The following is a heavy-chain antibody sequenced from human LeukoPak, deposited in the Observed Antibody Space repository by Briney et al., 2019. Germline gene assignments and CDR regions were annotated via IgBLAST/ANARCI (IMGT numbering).Heavy chain of an antibody. CDR2: INHSGST. Sequence: SETLSLTCAVYGGSFSGYYWSWIRQPPGKGLEWIGEINHSGSTNYNPSLKSRVTISVDTSKNQFSLKLSSVTAADTAVYYCARASYDFWSGFDYWGQGTLVTVSS. J-gene: IGHJ4*02. CDR3: ARASYDFWSGFDY. D-gene: IGHD3-3*01. V-gene: IGHV4-34*01. CDR1: GGSFSGYY.